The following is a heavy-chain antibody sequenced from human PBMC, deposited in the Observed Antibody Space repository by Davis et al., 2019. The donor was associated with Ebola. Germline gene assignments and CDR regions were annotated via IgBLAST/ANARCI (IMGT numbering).Heavy chain of an antibody. CDR2: IYYSGST. Sequence: PSETLSLTCTVSGGSISSHYWSWIRQPPGKGLEWIGYIYYSGSTNYNPSLKSRVTISVDTSKNQFSLKVTSVTAADTAVYYCATSGSSWLAGENWFDPWGQGTLVTVSS. V-gene: IGHV4-59*11. J-gene: IGHJ5*02. CDR3: ATSGSSWLAGENWFDP. CDR1: GGSISSHY. D-gene: IGHD6-13*01.